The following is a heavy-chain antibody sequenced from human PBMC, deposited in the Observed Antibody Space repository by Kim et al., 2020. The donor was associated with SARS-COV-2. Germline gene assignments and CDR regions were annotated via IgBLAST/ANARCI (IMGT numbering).Heavy chain of an antibody. CDR1: GFTFSSYG. CDR2: ISYDGSNK. Sequence: GGSLRLSCAASGFTFSSYGMHWVRQAPGKGLEWVAVISYDGSNKYYADSVKGRFTISRDNSKNTLYLQMNSLRAEDTAVYYCAKDVYSSSSGGYFDLWGR. J-gene: IGHJ2*01. V-gene: IGHV3-30*18. D-gene: IGHD6-13*01. CDR3: AKDVYSSSSGGYFDL.